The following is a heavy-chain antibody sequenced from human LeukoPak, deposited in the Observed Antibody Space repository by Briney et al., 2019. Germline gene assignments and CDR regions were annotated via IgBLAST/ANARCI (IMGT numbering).Heavy chain of an antibody. Sequence: GASVKVSCKASGGTFSTYAITRVRQAPGQGLEWMGRIIPILGVANYAQKFQGRVTITADKSTSTAYMELSSLRSEDTAVYYCARGYCSGGSCYRIDYWGQGTLVTVSS. CDR2: IIPILGVA. D-gene: IGHD2-15*01. CDR3: ARGYCSGGSCYRIDY. J-gene: IGHJ4*02. V-gene: IGHV1-69*04. CDR1: GGTFSTYA.